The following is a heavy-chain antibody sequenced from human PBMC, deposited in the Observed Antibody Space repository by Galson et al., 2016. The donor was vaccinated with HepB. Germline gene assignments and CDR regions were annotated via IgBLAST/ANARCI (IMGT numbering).Heavy chain of an antibody. D-gene: IGHD3-9*01. V-gene: IGHV2-70*01. CDR1: GFSLSTSAMC. J-gene: IGHJ3*02. Sequence: PALVKPTQTLTLTCTFSGFSLSTSAMCVSWIRQTPGKALEWLALIDWDDDKYYNTFLKTRLTISKDTSKNQVVLTMTNMDPVDTATYYCARMKKRPRYFEGPRIVPFDIWGQGTTVTVSS. CDR2: IDWDDDK. CDR3: ARMKKRPRYFEGPRIVPFDI.